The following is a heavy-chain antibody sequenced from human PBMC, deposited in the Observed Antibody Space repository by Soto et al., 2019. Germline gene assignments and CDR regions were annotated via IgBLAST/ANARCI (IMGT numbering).Heavy chain of an antibody. J-gene: IGHJ4*02. V-gene: IGHV3-23*01. CDR3: AKTDKFHSQSSGWANRFDS. CDR2: ITSAGST. D-gene: IGHD6-19*01. CDR1: GFTFSNYA. Sequence: EVQLLESGGDLAQPGGSLRLICAASGFTFSNYAMTWVRQSPGKGLEWVSTITSAGSTFYGATVKGRFTLSRDNSKSTLYLQMTSLGAEDTAVYYCAKTDKFHSQSSGWANRFDSWGQGTLVTVSS.